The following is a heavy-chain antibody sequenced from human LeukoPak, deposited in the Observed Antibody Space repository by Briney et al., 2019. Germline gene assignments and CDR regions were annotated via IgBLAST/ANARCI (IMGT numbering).Heavy chain of an antibody. V-gene: IGHV3-21*01. CDR3: ARDGGLYDPNY. CDR1: GFTFSSYS. J-gene: IGHJ4*02. D-gene: IGHD1-1*01. CDR2: ISSSSSYI. Sequence: GRSLRLSCAASGFTFSSYSMNWVRQAPGKGLEWVSSISSSSSYIYYADSVKGRFTISRDNAKNSLYLQMNSLRAEDTAVYYCARDGGLYDPNYWGQGTLVTVSS.